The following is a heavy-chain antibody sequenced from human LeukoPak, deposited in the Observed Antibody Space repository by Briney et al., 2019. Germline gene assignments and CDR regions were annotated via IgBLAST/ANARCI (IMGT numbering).Heavy chain of an antibody. J-gene: IGHJ4*02. CDR1: GYTFTSYG. CDR3: ARVRAAAGIYYSDY. Sequence: ASVKVSCKASGYTFTSYGISWVRQAPGQGLEWMGWISPHNGETNYVQNLRGRVTMTTDTSTSTAYMELRSLRCDDTAVYYCARVRAAAGIYYSDYWGQGTLVTVSS. D-gene: IGHD6-13*01. V-gene: IGHV1-18*01. CDR2: ISPHNGET.